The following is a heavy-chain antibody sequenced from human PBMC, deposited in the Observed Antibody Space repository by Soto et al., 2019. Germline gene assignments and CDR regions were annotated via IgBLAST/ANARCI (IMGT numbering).Heavy chain of an antibody. CDR2: IYHSGST. CDR3: ARGERPNYYGSGSVIDP. J-gene: IGHJ5*02. Sequence: SETLSLTCAVSGGSISSSNWWSWVRQPPGKGLEWIGEIYHSGSTNYNPSLKSRVTISVDKSKNQFSLKLSSVTAADTAVYYCARGERPNYYGSGSVIDPWGQGTLVTVSS. CDR1: GGSISSSNW. V-gene: IGHV4-4*02. D-gene: IGHD3-10*01.